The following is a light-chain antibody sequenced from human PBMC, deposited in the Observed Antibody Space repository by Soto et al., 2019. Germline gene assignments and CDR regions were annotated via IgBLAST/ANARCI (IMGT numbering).Light chain of an antibody. CDR2: LGS. V-gene: IGKV2-28*01. J-gene: IGKJ5*01. CDR1: QSLLHSNGYNY. Sequence: VMTQSPLSLPVTPGEPASISCRSSQSLLHSNGYNYLDWYLQKPGQSPQLLIYLGSNRASGVPDRFSGSGSGTEFTLTISSLQHDDFATYYCQQYNSNSRTFGQGTRLEIK. CDR3: QQYNSNSRT.